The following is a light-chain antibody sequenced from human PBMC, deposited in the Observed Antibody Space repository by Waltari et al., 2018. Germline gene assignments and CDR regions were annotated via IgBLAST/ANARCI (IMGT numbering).Light chain of an antibody. CDR2: ATS. CDR1: QGVASSY. J-gene: IGKJ1*01. Sequence: DFQMTQSPSSLSASVGDRVTITCRASQGVASSYLHWYQQKPGKAPKVLIYATSNLKIGVPSRFSGSGSGTDFTLTINSLQPEDFATYYCQQSETTPWTFGQGTKVEI. V-gene: IGKV1-39*01. CDR3: QQSETTPWT.